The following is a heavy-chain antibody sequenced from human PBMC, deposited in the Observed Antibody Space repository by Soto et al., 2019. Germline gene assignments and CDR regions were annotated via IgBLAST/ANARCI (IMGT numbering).Heavy chain of an antibody. CDR1: GFTFSRYW. CDR3: AKARGRSYLTGV. J-gene: IGHJ4*02. V-gene: IGHV3-74*01. CDR2: INSDGSST. D-gene: IGHD6-19*01. Sequence: GGSLRLSCAASGFTFSRYWMHWVRQAPGKGLVWVSRINSDGSSTSYADSVKGRFTISRDNAKNTLYLQMNSLRAEDTAVYYCAKARGRSYLTGVWGQGTLVTVSS.